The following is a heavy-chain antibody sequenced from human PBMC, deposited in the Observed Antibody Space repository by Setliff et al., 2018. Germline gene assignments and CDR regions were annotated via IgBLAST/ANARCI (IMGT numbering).Heavy chain of an antibody. CDR1: GGSFSGYY. V-gene: IGHV4-34*01. CDR2: INHSGST. D-gene: IGHD6-19*01. CDR3: ARGPNSNDRYVNY. Sequence: SETLSLTCAVYGGSFSGYYWSWIRQPPGKGLEWIGEINHSGSTNYNPSLKTRVTISVDTSKNQLSLKLTSVTAADTAVYYCARGPNSNDRYVNYWGQGTPVTVSS. J-gene: IGHJ4*02.